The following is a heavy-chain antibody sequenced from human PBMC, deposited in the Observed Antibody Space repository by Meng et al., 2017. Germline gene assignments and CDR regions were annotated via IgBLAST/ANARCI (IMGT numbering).Heavy chain of an antibody. CDR3: ASRSVDTAMVLLESHDAFDI. Sequence: GGSLRLSCAASGFTVSSNYMSWVRQAPGKGLEWVSYISSSGSTIYYADSVKGRFTISRDNAKNSLYLQMNSLRAEDTAVYYCASRSVDTAMVLLESHDAFDIWGQGTMVTVSS. CDR2: ISSSGSTI. J-gene: IGHJ3*02. V-gene: IGHV3-11*01. CDR1: GFTVSSNY. D-gene: IGHD5-18*01.